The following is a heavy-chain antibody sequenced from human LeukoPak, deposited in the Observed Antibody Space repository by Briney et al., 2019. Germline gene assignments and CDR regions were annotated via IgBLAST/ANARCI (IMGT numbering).Heavy chain of an antibody. CDR1: GFTFSSYE. V-gene: IGHV3-48*03. CDR3: ARDPQDYYYMDV. Sequence: GGSLRLSCAASGFTFSSYEMNWVRQAPGKGLEWVSYINSSGTTIYYADSVKGRFTISRDNAKNSLYLQMNSLRAEDTAVYYCARDPQDYYYMDVWGKGTTVTVSS. J-gene: IGHJ6*03. CDR2: INSSGTTI.